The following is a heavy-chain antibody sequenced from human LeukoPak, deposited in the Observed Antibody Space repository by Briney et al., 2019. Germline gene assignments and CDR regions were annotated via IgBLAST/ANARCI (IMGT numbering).Heavy chain of an antibody. CDR1: GGPILTTNW. CDR2: VHLSGAS. D-gene: IGHD1-26*01. J-gene: IGHJ4*02. V-gene: IGHV4-4*02. Sequence: SGTLSLTCAVSGGPILTTNWWSWVRQTPGKGLEWIGEVHLSGASNYNPSLKSRVSMSIDESKNQLSLKLTSVTAADTAMYYCARESGAFSPFGFWGQGTLVTVSS. CDR3: ARESGAFSPFGF.